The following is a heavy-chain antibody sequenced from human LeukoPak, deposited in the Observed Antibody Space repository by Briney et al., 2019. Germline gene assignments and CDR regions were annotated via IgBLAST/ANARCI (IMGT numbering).Heavy chain of an antibody. J-gene: IGHJ4*02. V-gene: IGHV3-30*03. CDR1: GFTFSNYG. CDR3: ARSSYPGGFDY. CDR2: ISYDGSNK. D-gene: IGHD2-2*02. Sequence: GGSLRLPCAASGFTFSNYGMHWVRQAPGKGLEWVAVISYDGSNKNYADSVKGRFTISRDNAKNSLYLQMNSLRAEDTAVYYCARSSYPGGFDYWGQGTLVSVSS.